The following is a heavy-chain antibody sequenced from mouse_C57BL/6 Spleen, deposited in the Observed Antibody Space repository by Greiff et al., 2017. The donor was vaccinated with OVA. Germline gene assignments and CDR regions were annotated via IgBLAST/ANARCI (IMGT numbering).Heavy chain of an antibody. CDR2: INPNNGGT. V-gene: IGHV1-26*01. D-gene: IGHD1-1*01. Sequence: VQLQQSGPELVKPGASVKISCKASGYTFTDYYMNWVKQSHGKSLEWIGDINPNNGGTSYNQKFKGKATLTVDKSSSTAYMELRSLTSEDSAVYYCARPYYYGSSYLAYWGQGTLVTVSA. CDR3: ARPYYYGSSYLAY. J-gene: IGHJ3*01. CDR1: GYTFTDYY.